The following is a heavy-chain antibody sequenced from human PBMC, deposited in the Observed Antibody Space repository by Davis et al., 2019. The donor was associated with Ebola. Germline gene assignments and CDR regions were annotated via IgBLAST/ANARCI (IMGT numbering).Heavy chain of an antibody. CDR1: GFTFSTYG. Sequence: PGGSLRLSCAASGFTFSTYGMHWVRQAPGKGLEWVSTYGTSADTYYADSVKGRFTISRDNSKNTLYLQMNSLRVEDTAIYYCAKDTSNVWFDVWGQGTMVTVSS. V-gene: IGHV3-23*01. D-gene: IGHD6-19*01. J-gene: IGHJ3*01. CDR2: GTSADT. CDR3: AKDTSNVWFDV.